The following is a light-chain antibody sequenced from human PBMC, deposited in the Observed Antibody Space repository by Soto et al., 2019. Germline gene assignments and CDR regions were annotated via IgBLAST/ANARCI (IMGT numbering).Light chain of an antibody. CDR1: SSDVGGYNY. CDR3: TSYAASNNYV. CDR2: EVI. J-gene: IGLJ1*01. V-gene: IGLV2-8*01. Sequence: QSALTQPPSASGSPGQSVTISCTGTSSDVGGYNYVSWHQQHPGKAPKLMIYEVIKRPSGVPDRFSGSKSGNTASLTVSGLQAEDEADYYCTSYAASNNYVFGTGTKLTVL.